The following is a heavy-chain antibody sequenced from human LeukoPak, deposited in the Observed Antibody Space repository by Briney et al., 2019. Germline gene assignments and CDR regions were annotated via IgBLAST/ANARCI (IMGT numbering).Heavy chain of an antibody. Sequence: ASVKVSCKASGYTFKTYSFTWLRQAPGQGLEGMGRISAYNGDTNYAQKFQGRVALTADTLTRTGYMELTSLRSDDTAVYYCAFRGVIPNYFDYWGQGSLATVSS. CDR1: GYTFKTYS. J-gene: IGHJ4*02. V-gene: IGHV1-18*01. D-gene: IGHD3-10*01. CDR2: ISAYNGDT. CDR3: AFRGVIPNYFDY.